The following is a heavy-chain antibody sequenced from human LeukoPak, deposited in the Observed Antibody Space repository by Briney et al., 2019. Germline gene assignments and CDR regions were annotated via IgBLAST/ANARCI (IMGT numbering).Heavy chain of an antibody. V-gene: IGHV4-59*08. CDR3: AGLYSSSWYSWFDP. J-gene: IGHJ5*02. CDR2: TYYSGST. CDR1: GGSISSYY. Sequence: SETLSLTCTVSGGSISSYYWSWIRQPPGKGLEWIGYTYYSGSTNYNPSLKSRVTISVDTSKNQFSLKLSSVTAADTAVYYCAGLYSSSWYSWFDPWGQGTLVTVSS. D-gene: IGHD6-13*01.